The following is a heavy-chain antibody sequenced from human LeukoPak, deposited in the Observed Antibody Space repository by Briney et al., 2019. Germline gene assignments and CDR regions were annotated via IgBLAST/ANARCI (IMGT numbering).Heavy chain of an antibody. CDR1: GYTCTGYY. CDR2: INPNSGGT. J-gene: IGHJ4*02. Sequence: ASVKVSCKASGYTCTGYYMHWVRQAPGQGLEWMGWINPNSGGTKYAQKFQGRVTMTRDTSISTAYMELSRLRSDDTAVYYYARELEDIVVVPAAVDYWGQGTLVTVSS. V-gene: IGHV1-2*02. CDR3: ARELEDIVVVPAAVDY. D-gene: IGHD2-2*01.